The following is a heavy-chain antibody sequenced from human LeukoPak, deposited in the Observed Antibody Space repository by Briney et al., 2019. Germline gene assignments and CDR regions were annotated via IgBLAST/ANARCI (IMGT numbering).Heavy chain of an antibody. CDR2: MYPGDSDT. D-gene: IGHD2/OR15-2a*01. CDR1: GYRFTNYW. V-gene: IGHV5-51*01. Sequence: GESLKISCKASGYRFTNYWIGWVRQMPGKGLEWIGIMYPGDSDTRYSPSFQGQVTISADKSISTAYLQWSSLKASDTAIYYCARWRSTWVFDYWGQGTLVTVSP. CDR3: ARWRSTWVFDY. J-gene: IGHJ4*02.